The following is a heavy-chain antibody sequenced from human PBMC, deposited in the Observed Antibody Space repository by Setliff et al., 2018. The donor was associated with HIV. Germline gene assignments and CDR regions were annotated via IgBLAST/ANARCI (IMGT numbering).Heavy chain of an antibody. CDR2: ISAYSGKT. J-gene: IGHJ1*01. CDR3: ATDPPGEQWLITPSGYFQN. D-gene: IGHD6-19*01. CDR1: GYTFIRYG. V-gene: IGHV1-18*01. Sequence: ASVKVSCKASGYTFIRYGISWVRQAPGQGLEWMGWISAYSGKTNYAQKFQGRVTMTTDTSTSTAYMELRSLRSDDTAVYYCATDPPGEQWLITPSGYFQNWGQGTLVT.